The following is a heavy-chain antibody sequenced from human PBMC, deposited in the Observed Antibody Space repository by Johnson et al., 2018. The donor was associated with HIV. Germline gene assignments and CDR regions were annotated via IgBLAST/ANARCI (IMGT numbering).Heavy chain of an antibody. CDR2: INWNGGST. D-gene: IGHD6-13*01. Sequence: VQLVESGGGVVRPGGSLRLSCVASGFTFDDYGMTWVRQAPGKGLEWVSGINWNGGSTGYADSVKGRFTISRDNAKNSLYLQMNSLRAEDTALYYCARDGYRYDTGVLGAFDIWGQGTMVTVSS. V-gene: IGHV3-20*04. CDR1: GFTFDDYG. CDR3: ARDGYRYDTGVLGAFDI. J-gene: IGHJ3*02.